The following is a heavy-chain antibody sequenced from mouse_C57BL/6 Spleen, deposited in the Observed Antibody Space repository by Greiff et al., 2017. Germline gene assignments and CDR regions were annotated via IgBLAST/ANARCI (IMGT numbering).Heavy chain of an antibody. Sequence: QVQLKQSGAELVMPGASVKLSCKASGYTFTSYWMHWVKQRPGQGLEWIGEIDPSDSYTNYNQKFKGKSTLTVDKSSSTAYMQLSSLTYEDSAVYYCARYGNYADYWGQGTTLTVSS. V-gene: IGHV1-69*01. CDR3: ARYGNYADY. CDR2: IDPSDSYT. J-gene: IGHJ2*01. D-gene: IGHD2-1*01. CDR1: GYTFTSYW.